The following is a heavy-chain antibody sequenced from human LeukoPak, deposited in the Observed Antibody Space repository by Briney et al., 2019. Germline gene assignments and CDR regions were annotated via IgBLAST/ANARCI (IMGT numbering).Heavy chain of an antibody. V-gene: IGHV1-2*02. Sequence: ASVKVSCKASGYTFTGYYMHWVRQAPGQGLEWMGWINPNSGGTNYAQKFQGRVTMTRDTSISTAYMELSRLRSDDTAVYYCVRDENDFWSGYDYYYMDVWGKGTTVTVSS. D-gene: IGHD3-3*01. J-gene: IGHJ6*03. CDR3: VRDENDFWSGYDYYYMDV. CDR2: INPNSGGT. CDR1: GYTFTGYY.